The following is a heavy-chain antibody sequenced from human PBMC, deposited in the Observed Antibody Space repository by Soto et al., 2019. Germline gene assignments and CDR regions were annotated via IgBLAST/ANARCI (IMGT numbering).Heavy chain of an antibody. CDR2: IKSDGSST. D-gene: IGHD3-16*01. CDR3: ARSWGGELVS. Sequence: EVQLVESGGGLVQPGGSLRLSCAASGFTFSNYWMHWVRQAPGKGLVWVSRIKSDGSSTSYADSVKGRFTISRDNAKNTLYLQMNGLRAEDTAVYYCARSWGGELVSWGQGALVTVSS. CDR1: GFTFSNYW. J-gene: IGHJ4*02. V-gene: IGHV3-74*01.